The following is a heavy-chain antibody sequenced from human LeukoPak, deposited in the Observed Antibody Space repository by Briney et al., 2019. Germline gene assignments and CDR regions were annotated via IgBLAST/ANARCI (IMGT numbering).Heavy chain of an antibody. J-gene: IGHJ4*02. D-gene: IGHD6-19*01. CDR3: ARGPASIAVAGNFDY. Sequence: ASVKVSCKASGYTFTSYGISWVRQAPGQGLDWMGWVSGYNGNTNYAQNLQGRVTVTTDTSTSTSYMELRSLRSDDTAVYYCARGPASIAVAGNFDYWGQGTLVTVSS. V-gene: IGHV1-18*01. CDR1: GYTFTSYG. CDR2: VSGYNGNT.